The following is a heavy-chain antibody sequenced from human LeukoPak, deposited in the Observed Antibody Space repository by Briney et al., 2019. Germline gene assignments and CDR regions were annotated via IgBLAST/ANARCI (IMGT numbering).Heavy chain of an antibody. J-gene: IGHJ2*01. D-gene: IGHD2-15*01. Sequence: SETLSLTCTVSGGSISTYFWTWIRQPPGKGLEWIGDIHSSGTTNYNPSGSTNSNPSLKSRVTISVDTSKNQFSLKVSSVTAADTAVYYCAREVRSYWYFDLWGRGTLVTVSS. V-gene: IGHV4-59*01. CDR3: AREVRSYWYFDL. CDR1: GGSISTYF. CDR2: IHSSGTTNYNPSGST.